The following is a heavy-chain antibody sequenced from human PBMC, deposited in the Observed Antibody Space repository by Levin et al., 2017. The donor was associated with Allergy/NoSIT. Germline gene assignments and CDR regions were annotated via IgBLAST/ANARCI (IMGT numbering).Heavy chain of an antibody. D-gene: IGHD6-25*01. CDR1: GGSFSGYY. J-gene: IGHJ5*02. CDR2: INHSGST. CDR3: ARTPNLVAGWFDP. V-gene: IGHV4-34*01. Sequence: SQTLSLTCAVYGGSFSGYYWSWIRQPPGKGLEWIGEINHSGSTNYNPSLKSRVTISVDTSKNQFSLKLSSVTAADTAVYYCARTPNLVAGWFDPWGQGTLVTVSS.